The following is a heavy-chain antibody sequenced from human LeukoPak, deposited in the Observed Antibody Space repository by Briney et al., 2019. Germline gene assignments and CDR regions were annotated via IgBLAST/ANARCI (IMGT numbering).Heavy chain of an antibody. Sequence: KPSETLSLTCTVSGGSISSYYWSWIRQPPGKGLEWIGYIYYSGSTNYNPSLKSRVTISVDTSKNQLSLKLSSVTAADTAVYYCARDLPWFDPWGQGTLVTVSS. CDR3: ARDLPWFDP. J-gene: IGHJ5*02. V-gene: IGHV4-59*01. CDR1: GGSISSYY. CDR2: IYYSGST.